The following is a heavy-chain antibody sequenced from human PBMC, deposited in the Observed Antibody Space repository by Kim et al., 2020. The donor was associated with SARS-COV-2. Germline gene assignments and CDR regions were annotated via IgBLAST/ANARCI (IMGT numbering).Heavy chain of an antibody. V-gene: IGHV6-1*01. J-gene: IGHJ5*02. D-gene: IGHD6-13*01. CDR3: ARGLIAAAGTWFDP. Sequence: AESVKNRITINTDTSKKPFSLQLNSVTPEDTAVYYCARGLIAAAGTWFDPWGQGTLVTVSS.